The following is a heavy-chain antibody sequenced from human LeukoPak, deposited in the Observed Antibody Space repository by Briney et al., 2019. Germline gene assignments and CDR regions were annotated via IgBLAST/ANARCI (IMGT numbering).Heavy chain of an antibody. V-gene: IGHV3-7*01. CDR1: GFSFTSYW. D-gene: IGHD2-15*01. J-gene: IGHJ3*02. CDR3: ARDPGWSSFDI. CDR2: INQDGGTK. Sequence: GGSLRLSCVASGFSFTSYWMSGVRQAPGKGLEFVANINQDGGTKNYVDSVKGRFTISRDNAENSLYLQMSSLRAEDTALYYCARDPGWSSFDIWGQGIMVTVSS.